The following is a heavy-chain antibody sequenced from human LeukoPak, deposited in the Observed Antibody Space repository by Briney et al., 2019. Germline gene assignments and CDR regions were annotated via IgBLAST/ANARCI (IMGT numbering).Heavy chain of an antibody. V-gene: IGHV3-9*01. Sequence: PGGSLRLSCAASGSTFDDYAMHWVRQAPGKGLEWVSGISWNSGSIGYADSVKGRFTISRDDAKNSLYLQMNSLRAEDTALYYCAKALERRIYYYGMDVWGQGTTVTVSS. CDR3: AKALERRIYYYGMDV. CDR2: ISWNSGSI. J-gene: IGHJ6*02. CDR1: GSTFDDYA. D-gene: IGHD1-1*01.